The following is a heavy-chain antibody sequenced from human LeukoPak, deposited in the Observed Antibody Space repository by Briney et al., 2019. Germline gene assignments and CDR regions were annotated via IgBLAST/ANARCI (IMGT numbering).Heavy chain of an antibody. Sequence: PGGSLRLSCAASGFTFSSYEMNWVRQAPGKGLEWVSYISSSGSTIYYADSVKGRFTISRDNSKNTLYLQMNSLRAEDTAVYYCARDEGPITMTLDYWGQGTLVTVSS. CDR2: ISSSGSTI. D-gene: IGHD3-22*01. CDR1: GFTFSSYE. V-gene: IGHV3-48*03. CDR3: ARDEGPITMTLDY. J-gene: IGHJ4*02.